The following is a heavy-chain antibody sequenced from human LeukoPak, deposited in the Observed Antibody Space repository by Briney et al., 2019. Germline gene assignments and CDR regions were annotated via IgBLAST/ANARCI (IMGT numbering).Heavy chain of an antibody. V-gene: IGHV4-31*03. D-gene: IGHD3-22*01. CDR2: IYYSGST. J-gene: IGHJ3*02. Sequence: PSQTLSLTCTVSGGAISSGGYYWSWIRQHPGKGLEWIWYIYYSGSTYYNPSLKSRVTISVDTSKNQFSLKLSSVTAADTAVYYCARDRGGSSGYPDAFDIWGQGTMVTVSS. CDR1: GGAISSGGYY. CDR3: ARDRGGSSGYPDAFDI.